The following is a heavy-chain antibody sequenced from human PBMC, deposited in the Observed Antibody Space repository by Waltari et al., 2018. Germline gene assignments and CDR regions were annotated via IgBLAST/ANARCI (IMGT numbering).Heavy chain of an antibody. V-gene: IGHV4-30-2*01. CDR3: ARAGKMATIMFDY. D-gene: IGHD5-12*01. CDR2: IYHSGGT. J-gene: IGHJ4*02. CDR1: GGSISSGGYS. Sequence: QLQLQESGSGLVKPSQTLSLTCAVSGGSISSGGYSWSWIRQPPGKGLEWIGYIYHSGGTYYNPSLKSRVTISVDRSKNQFSLKLSSVTAADTAVYYCARAGKMATIMFDYWGQGTLVTVSS.